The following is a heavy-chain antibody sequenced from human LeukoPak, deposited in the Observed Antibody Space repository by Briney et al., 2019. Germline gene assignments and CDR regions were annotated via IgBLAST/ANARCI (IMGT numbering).Heavy chain of an antibody. CDR3: ARGWGCSGGTCYFDY. D-gene: IGHD2-15*01. V-gene: IGHV3-23*01. CDR1: GLTFSSYA. Sequence: GGSLRLSCAASGLTFSSYAMNWVRQAPGKGLEWVSAISGSGGNTYYADSVKGRFTISRDNAKNSLYLQMNSLRVEDTAVYYCARGWGCSGGTCYFDYWGQGTLVTVSS. J-gene: IGHJ4*02. CDR2: ISGSGGNT.